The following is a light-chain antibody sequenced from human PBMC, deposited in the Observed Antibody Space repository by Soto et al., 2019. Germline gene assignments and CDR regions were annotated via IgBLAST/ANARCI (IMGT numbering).Light chain of an antibody. J-gene: IGLJ1*01. CDR3: SSYTSSGTYV. CDR2: EVS. V-gene: IGLV2-14*01. CDR1: SSDVGGYTY. Sequence: QSALTQPASVSGSPGQSITISCTGTSSDVGGYTYVSWYQQHPGKAPKLMIYEVSNRPSGVSHRFSGYKSGNTASLTISGLLADDEADYYCSSYTSSGTYVFGTGTKLTVL.